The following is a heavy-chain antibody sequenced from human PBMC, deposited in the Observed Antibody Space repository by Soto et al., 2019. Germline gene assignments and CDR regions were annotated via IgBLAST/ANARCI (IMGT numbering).Heavy chain of an antibody. D-gene: IGHD3-16*01. V-gene: IGHV4-59*01. CDR3: ARSRDDRSQTYFDP. CDR1: GGSTNNFY. CDR2: VYNSGKT. J-gene: IGHJ5*02. Sequence: QVLLQESGPGLVKPWETLSLTCTVSGGSTNNFYWNWIRQSPGKGLEWIGYVYNSGKTNYNPSFKSRTTISVDTSKDHVSLNLDSLTAADTAIYFCARSRDDRSQTYFDPWGPGTLVTIST.